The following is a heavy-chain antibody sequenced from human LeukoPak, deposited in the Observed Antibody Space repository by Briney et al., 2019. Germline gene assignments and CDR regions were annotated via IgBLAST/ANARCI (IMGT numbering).Heavy chain of an antibody. V-gene: IGHV4-4*09. CDR1: GASIRTYY. CDR2: IAPSGGA. CDR3: ARHVATTVTRGYSCHPMDV. D-gene: IGHD4-17*01. Sequence: SETLSLTCTASGASIRTYYWSWIRQPPGEGLEWIAYIAPSGGAVYNPSLNSRLTVSVDTSKNQFSLKLNSVTAADTAVYYCARHVATTVTRGYSCHPMDVWGKGTTVSVSS. J-gene: IGHJ6*03.